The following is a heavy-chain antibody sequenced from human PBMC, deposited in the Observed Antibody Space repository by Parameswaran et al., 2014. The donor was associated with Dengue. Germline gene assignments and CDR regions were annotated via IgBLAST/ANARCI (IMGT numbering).Heavy chain of an antibody. CDR2: ISSSSSYI. Sequence: VRQMPGKGLEWVSSISSSSSYIYYADSVKGRFTISRDNAKNSLYLQMNSLRAEDTAVYYCARGDYDFWSGYYTPFDYWGQGTLVTVSS. D-gene: IGHD3-3*01. V-gene: IGHV3-21*01. CDR3: ARGDYDFWSGYYTPFDY. J-gene: IGHJ4*02.